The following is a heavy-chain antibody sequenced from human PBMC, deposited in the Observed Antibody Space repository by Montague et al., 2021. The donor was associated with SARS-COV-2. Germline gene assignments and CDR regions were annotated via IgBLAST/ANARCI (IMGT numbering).Heavy chain of an antibody. Sequence: SETLSLTCTVSGGSISSNNYYWDWIRQPPGKGLEWIGSIYDSGSTHYXXXLKSRVTISVDTSKNHFSLKLNSVTAADTAVYYCARRGRKLLPVATTIGGFDIWGQGTMVTVSS. J-gene: IGHJ3*02. CDR3: ARRGRKLLPVATTIGGFDI. D-gene: IGHD5-12*01. CDR2: IYDSGST. CDR1: GGSISSNNYY. V-gene: IGHV4-39*02.